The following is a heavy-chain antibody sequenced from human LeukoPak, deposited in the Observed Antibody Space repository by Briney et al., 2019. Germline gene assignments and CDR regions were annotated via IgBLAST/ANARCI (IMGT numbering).Heavy chain of an antibody. Sequence: GGSLRLSCAASGLTFSSYAMSWVRQAPGKGLEWVSAINNGGGSTYYADSVKGRFTISRDNSRNTLYLQMNSLRAEDTAVYYCAKDNSYGNFDYWGQGTLVTVSS. CDR3: AKDNSYGNFDY. CDR1: GLTFSSYA. J-gene: IGHJ4*02. V-gene: IGHV3-23*01. D-gene: IGHD5-18*01. CDR2: INNGGGST.